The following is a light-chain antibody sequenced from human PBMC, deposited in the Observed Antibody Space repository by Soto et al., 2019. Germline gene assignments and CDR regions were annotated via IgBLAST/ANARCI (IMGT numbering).Light chain of an antibody. CDR3: QQYNTYFRT. CDR1: QSISSW. J-gene: IGKJ1*01. CDR2: KAS. V-gene: IGKV1-5*03. Sequence: DIQMTQSPSTLSASVGDRVTITCRASQSISSWLAWYQQKPGKAPKLLIYKASSLESGVPSRFSGSGSGTEFTLNISSLQPEDFANYYCQQYNTYFRTFGQGTKV.